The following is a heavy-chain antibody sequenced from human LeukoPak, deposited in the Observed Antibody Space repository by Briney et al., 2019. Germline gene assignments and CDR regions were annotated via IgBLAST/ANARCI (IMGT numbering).Heavy chain of an antibody. Sequence: ASVKVSCKASGYTFTSYGISWVRQAPGQGLEWMGWISAYNGNTNYAQKLQGRVTMTTDTSTSTAYMELSSLRAEDTAVYYCARVRGYYYGMDVWGQGTTVTVSS. J-gene: IGHJ6*02. CDR3: ARVRGYYYGMDV. V-gene: IGHV1-18*01. CDR1: GYTFTSYG. CDR2: ISAYNGNT.